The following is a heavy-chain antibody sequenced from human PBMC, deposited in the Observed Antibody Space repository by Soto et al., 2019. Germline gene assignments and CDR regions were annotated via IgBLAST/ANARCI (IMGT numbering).Heavy chain of an antibody. CDR2: INPNGGST. D-gene: IGHD6-13*01. V-gene: IGHV1-46*01. Sequence: QVQLVQSGAEVKKPGASVKLSCTASGYTFTNYYIHWVRQAPGQGLEWMAIINPNGGSTNYAQKFQGRVTLSGDTSTSTVYMDLSSLNSEDTAVYYCARGLAAGDYWGQGTLVTVSS. CDR1: GYTFTNYY. J-gene: IGHJ4*02. CDR3: ARGLAAGDY.